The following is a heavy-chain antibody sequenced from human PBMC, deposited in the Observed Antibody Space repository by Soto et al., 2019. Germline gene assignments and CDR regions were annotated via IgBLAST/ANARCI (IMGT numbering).Heavy chain of an antibody. J-gene: IGHJ5*02. V-gene: IGHV3-9*01. CDR2: ISWNSGSI. CDR3: AKGYCSSTSCYYWFDP. CDR1: GFTFDDYA. Sequence: GGSLRLSCAASGFTFDDYAMHWVRQAPGKGMEWVSGISWNSGSIGYADSVKGRFTISRDNAKNSLYLQMNSLRAEDTALYYCAKGYCSSTSCYYWFDPWGQGTLVTVSS. D-gene: IGHD2-2*01.